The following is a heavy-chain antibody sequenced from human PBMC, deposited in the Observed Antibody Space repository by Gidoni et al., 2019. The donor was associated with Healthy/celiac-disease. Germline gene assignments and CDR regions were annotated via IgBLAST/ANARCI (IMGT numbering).Heavy chain of an antibody. CDR1: GGTFSSYA. V-gene: IGHV1-69*01. CDR2: IIPIVGTA. J-gene: IGHJ3*02. CDR3: ASGLRSRRGYDSSGYYGAFDI. D-gene: IGHD3-22*01. Sequence: QVQLVQSGAEVKKPGSSVKVSCKASGGTFSSYAISWGRQAPGQGLEWMGGIIPIVGTANYAQKFQGRVTITADESTSTAYMELSSLRSEDTAVYYCASGLRSRRGYDSSGYYGAFDIWGQGTMVTVSS.